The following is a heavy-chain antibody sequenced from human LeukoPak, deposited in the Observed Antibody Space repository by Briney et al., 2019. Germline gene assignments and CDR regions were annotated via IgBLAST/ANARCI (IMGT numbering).Heavy chain of an antibody. D-gene: IGHD2-15*01. CDR1: GFTFSDYY. J-gene: IGHJ4*02. Sequence: GGSLGLSCAASGFTFSDYYMSWIRQAPGKGLEWVSYISSSGSTIYYADSVKGRFTISRDNAKNSLYLQMNSLRAEDTAVYYCARTSSGGSCYLDYWGQGTLVTVSS. V-gene: IGHV3-11*04. CDR3: ARTSSGGSCYLDY. CDR2: ISSSGSTI.